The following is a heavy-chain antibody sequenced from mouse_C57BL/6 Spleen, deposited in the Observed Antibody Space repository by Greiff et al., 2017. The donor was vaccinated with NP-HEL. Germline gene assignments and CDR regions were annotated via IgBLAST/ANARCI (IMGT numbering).Heavy chain of an antibody. CDR3: ASPSTGTYFDY. V-gene: IGHV1-64*01. CDR2: IHPNSGST. CDR1: GYTFTSYW. J-gene: IGHJ2*01. D-gene: IGHD4-1*02. Sequence: QVQLQQPGAELVKPGASVKLSCKASGYTFTSYWMHWVKQRPGQGLEWIGMIHPNSGSTNYNEKFKSKATLTVDKSSSTAYMQLSSLTSEDSAVYYCASPSTGTYFDYWGQGTTLTVSS.